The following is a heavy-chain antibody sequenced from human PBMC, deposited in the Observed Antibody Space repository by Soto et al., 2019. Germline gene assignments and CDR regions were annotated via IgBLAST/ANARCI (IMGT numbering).Heavy chain of an antibody. V-gene: IGHV4-31*03. CDR3: ARDTRRGNSVYCSSTSCYTPSHYYYGMDV. D-gene: IGHD2-2*02. J-gene: IGHJ6*02. CDR2: IYYSGST. CDR1: CGSISSGGYY. Sequence: SETLSLTCTVSCGSISSGGYYWSWIRQHPGKGLEWIGYIYYSGSTYYNPSLKSRVTISVDTSKNQFSLKLSSVTAADTAVYYCARDTRRGNSVYCSSTSCYTPSHYYYGMDVWGQGTTVTVSS.